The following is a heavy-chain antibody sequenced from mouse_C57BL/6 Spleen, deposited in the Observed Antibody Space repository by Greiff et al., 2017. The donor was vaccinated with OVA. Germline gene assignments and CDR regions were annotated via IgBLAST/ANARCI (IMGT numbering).Heavy chain of an antibody. CDR1: GYTFTSYW. Sequence: VQLQQPGAELVKPGASVKLSCKASGYTFTSYWMHWVKQRPGQGLEWIGMIHPNSGSTNYNEKFKSKATLTVDKSSSTAYMQLSSLTSEDSAVYYCARSYGNYGGYAMDYWGQGTSVTVSS. D-gene: IGHD2-1*01. J-gene: IGHJ4*01. V-gene: IGHV1-64*01. CDR3: ARSYGNYGGYAMDY. CDR2: IHPNSGST.